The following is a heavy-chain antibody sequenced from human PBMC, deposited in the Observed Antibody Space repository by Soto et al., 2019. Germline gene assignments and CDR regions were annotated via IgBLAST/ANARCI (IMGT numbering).Heavy chain of an antibody. CDR2: IYHSGDT. CDR3: ARTMTTSGWFDP. V-gene: IGHV4-30-2*01. CDR1: GGPITSGGYS. Sequence: SEALSLICAVSGGPITSGGYSWSWIRQPPGKGLEWIGYIYHSGDTYYNPSLKSRVTLSIDRTKKQFSLKLKSVTAADTAVYFCARTMTTSGWFDPWGQGTLVTVS. J-gene: IGHJ5*02. D-gene: IGHD4-17*01.